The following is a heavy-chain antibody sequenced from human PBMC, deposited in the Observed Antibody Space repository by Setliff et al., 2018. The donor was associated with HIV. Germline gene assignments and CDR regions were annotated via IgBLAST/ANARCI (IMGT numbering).Heavy chain of an antibody. Sequence: ASVKVSCKTSGYTFSNYDINWVLQAPGQGLEWMGWMNPNSTNTGYAQRFQGRVILTGDTSISTAYMELISLTSEDTAVYYCARGRHSTTAGATKVGYWGRGTLVTVSS. CDR3: ARGRHSTTAGATKVGY. V-gene: IGHV1-8*02. CDR2: MNPNSTNT. D-gene: IGHD1-26*01. J-gene: IGHJ4*02. CDR1: GYTFSNYD.